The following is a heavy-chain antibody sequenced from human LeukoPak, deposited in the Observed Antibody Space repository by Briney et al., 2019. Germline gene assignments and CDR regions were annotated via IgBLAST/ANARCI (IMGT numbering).Heavy chain of an antibody. V-gene: IGHV4-4*07. CDR1: GGSISSYY. CDR3: ARGKYYYDSNSSYRYFDP. J-gene: IGHJ5*02. CDR2: IYTTGNT. D-gene: IGHD3-22*01. Sequence: PSETLSLTCIVSGGSISSYYWSWVRQPAGKGLEWIGRIYTTGNTNYNPSLKSRVTMSIDTSKKQFSLKLSSVTAADTAVYYCARGKYYYDSNSSYRYFDPWGQGTLVTVSS.